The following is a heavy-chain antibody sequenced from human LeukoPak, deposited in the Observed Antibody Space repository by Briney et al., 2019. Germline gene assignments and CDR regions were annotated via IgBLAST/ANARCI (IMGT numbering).Heavy chain of an antibody. CDR2: IYYSGST. Sequence: SETLSLTCTVSGGSISSYCWSWIRQPPGKGLEWIGYIYYSGSTNYNPSLKSRVTISVDTSKNQFSLKLSSVTAADTAVYYCARESVGYCSSTSCYGAIDYWGQGTLVTVSS. D-gene: IGHD2-2*01. CDR1: GGSISSYC. CDR3: ARESVGYCSSTSCYGAIDY. J-gene: IGHJ4*02. V-gene: IGHV4-59*01.